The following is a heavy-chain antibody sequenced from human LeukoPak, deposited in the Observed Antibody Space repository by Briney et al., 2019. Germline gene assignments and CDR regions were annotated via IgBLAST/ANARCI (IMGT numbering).Heavy chain of an antibody. CDR1: GFTFSSYW. V-gene: IGHV3-7*01. J-gene: IGHJ3*01. CDR2: IKQDGSEK. Sequence: GGSLRLSCAASGFTFSSYWMSWVRQAPGKGLEWVANIKQDGSEKYYVDSVKGRFTISRDNAKNSLYLQMNSLRAEDTAVYYCARGDFDDYGDYVDAFEFWGQGTVVTVSA. D-gene: IGHD4-17*01. CDR3: ARGDFDDYGDYVDAFEF.